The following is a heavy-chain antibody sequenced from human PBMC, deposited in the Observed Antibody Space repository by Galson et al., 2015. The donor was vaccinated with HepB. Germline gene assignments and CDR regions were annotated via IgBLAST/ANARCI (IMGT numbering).Heavy chain of an antibody. CDR3: AKAAGHVDIVATIQGYFDY. Sequence: SLRLSCAASGFTFSSYAMSWVRQAPGKGLEWVSAISGSGGSTYYAGSVKGRFTISRDNSKNTLYLQMNNLRAEDTAVYYCAKAAGHVDIVATIQGYFDYWGQGTLVTVSS. D-gene: IGHD5-12*01. J-gene: IGHJ4*02. V-gene: IGHV3-23*01. CDR2: ISGSGGST. CDR1: GFTFSSYA.